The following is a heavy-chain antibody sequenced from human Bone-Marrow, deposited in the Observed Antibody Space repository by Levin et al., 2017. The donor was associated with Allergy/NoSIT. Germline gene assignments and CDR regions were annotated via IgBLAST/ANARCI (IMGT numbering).Heavy chain of an antibody. CDR1: GFTFSSYA. CDR2: ISGSGGST. V-gene: IGHV3-23*01. Sequence: PGGSLRLSCAASGFTFSSYAMSWVRQAPGKGLEWVSAISGSGGSTYYADSVKGRFTISRDNSKNTLYLQMNSLRAEDTAVYYCAKVLFGSGGSCPIDYWGQGTLVTVSS. J-gene: IGHJ4*02. CDR3: AKVLFGSGGSCPIDY. D-gene: IGHD2-15*01.